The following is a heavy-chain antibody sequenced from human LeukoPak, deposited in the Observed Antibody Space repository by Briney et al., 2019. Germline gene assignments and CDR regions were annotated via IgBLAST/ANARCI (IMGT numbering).Heavy chain of an antibody. V-gene: IGHV3-33*01. D-gene: IGHD2-15*01. J-gene: IGHJ4*02. CDR2: TWYDGSKK. CDR3: ARDRGGSWPTTDY. CDR1: GFTFSSYG. Sequence: GGSLRLSCAASGFTFSSYGMHWVRQAPGKGLEWVAVTWYDGSKKYYADSVKGRFTISRDNSKNTLYLQMNSLRAEDTAVYYCARDRGGSWPTTDYWGQGTLISVSS.